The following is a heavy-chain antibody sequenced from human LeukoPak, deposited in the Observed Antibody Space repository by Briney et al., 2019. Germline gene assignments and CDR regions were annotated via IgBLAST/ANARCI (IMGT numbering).Heavy chain of an antibody. D-gene: IGHD3-3*01. J-gene: IGHJ4*02. Sequence: QAGGSLRLSCAASGFTFSSYWMSWVRQAPGKGLEWVANIKQDGSEKYYVDSVKGRFTISRDNAKNSLYLQMNSLRAEDTAVYYCASGTIFGVVTSRLEPSDYWGQGTLVTVSS. V-gene: IGHV3-7*01. CDR1: GFTFSSYW. CDR2: IKQDGSEK. CDR3: ASGTIFGVVTSRLEPSDY.